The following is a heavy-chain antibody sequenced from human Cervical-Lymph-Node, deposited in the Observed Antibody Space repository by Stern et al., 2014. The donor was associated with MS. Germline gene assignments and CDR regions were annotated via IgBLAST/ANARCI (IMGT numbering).Heavy chain of an antibody. J-gene: IGHJ4*02. D-gene: IGHD3-22*01. CDR2: GWPGYTDS. CDR3: ARRDFYDTTGQTGFDY. CDR1: GYNFTNFW. V-gene: IGHV5-51*01. Sequence: EVQLVQSGPEVKKPGESLKISCKASGYNFTNFWIGWVRQMPGKGLEWEGIGWPGYTDSRYSPSFQGQVTSPADESIDTAYLQWSSLKASDTAMYYCARRDFYDTTGQTGFDYWGQGTLVAVSS.